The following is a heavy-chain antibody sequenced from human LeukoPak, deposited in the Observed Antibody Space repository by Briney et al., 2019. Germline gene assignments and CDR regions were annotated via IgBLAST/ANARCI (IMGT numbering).Heavy chain of an antibody. D-gene: IGHD6-19*01. V-gene: IGHV4-61*05. CDR3: ARQLYSSGWYDY. CDR2: IYYSGST. Sequence: SETLSLTCTVSGGSISSSSYYWGWIRQPPGKGLEWIGYIYYSGSTNYNPSLKSRVTISVDTSKNQFSLKLSSVTAADTAVYYCARQLYSSGWYDYWGQGTLVTVSS. CDR1: GGSISSSSYY. J-gene: IGHJ4*02.